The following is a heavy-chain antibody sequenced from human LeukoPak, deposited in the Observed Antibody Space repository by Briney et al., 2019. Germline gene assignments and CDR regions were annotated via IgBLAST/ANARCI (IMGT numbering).Heavy chain of an antibody. CDR1: VYTFTIYD. CDR3: ARGAYDSSP. CDR2: MNPNSGKT. V-gene: IGHV1-8*01. Sequence: ASVNVSCTASVYTFTIYDINWVRQATGQGLEWMGWMNPNSGKTGYAQKFQGRVTMTRNTSISTAYMELSSLRSEDTAVYYCARGAYDSSPWGQGTLVTVSS. J-gene: IGHJ5*02. D-gene: IGHD3-22*01.